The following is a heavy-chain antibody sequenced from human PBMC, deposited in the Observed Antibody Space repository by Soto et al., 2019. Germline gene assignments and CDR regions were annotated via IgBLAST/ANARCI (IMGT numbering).Heavy chain of an antibody. J-gene: IGHJ4*02. CDR2: ISGSGGST. D-gene: IGHD6-6*01. CDR1: GFTFSSHA. V-gene: IGHV3-23*01. Sequence: GGSLRLSCAASGFTFSSHALSWDRQAPGKGLERGSAISGSGGSTYYADSVKGRLTISRYNSKNTLYLQMNSLRASDTALYSCAKLRAARPWCFDFWREGTLVTVSS. CDR3: AKLRAARPWCFDF.